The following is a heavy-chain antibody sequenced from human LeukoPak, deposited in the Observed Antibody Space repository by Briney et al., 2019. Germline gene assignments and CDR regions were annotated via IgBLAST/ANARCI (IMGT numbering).Heavy chain of an antibody. D-gene: IGHD1-1*01. CDR1: GGSISSYY. V-gene: IGHV4-59*01. Sequence: PSETLSLTCTVSGGSISSYYWSWIRQPPGKGLEWIGYIYYSGSTNYNPSLKSRVTISVDTSKNQFSLKLSSVTAADTAVYYCARGDWNDAFDIWGQGTMVTVSS. CDR2: IYYSGST. CDR3: ARGDWNDAFDI. J-gene: IGHJ3*02.